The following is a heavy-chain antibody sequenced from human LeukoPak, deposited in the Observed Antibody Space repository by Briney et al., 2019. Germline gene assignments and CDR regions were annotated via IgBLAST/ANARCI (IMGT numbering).Heavy chain of an antibody. V-gene: IGHV4-34*01. Sequence: SETLSLTCAVYGGSFSGYYWSWIRQPPGKGLEWIGEINHSGSTNYNPSLKSRVTISVDTSKNQFSLKLSSVTAADTAVYYCARGHLSRAPRIDYWGQGTLVTVSS. CDR3: ARGHLSRAPRIDY. CDR1: GGSFSGYY. D-gene: IGHD1-14*01. J-gene: IGHJ4*02. CDR2: INHSGST.